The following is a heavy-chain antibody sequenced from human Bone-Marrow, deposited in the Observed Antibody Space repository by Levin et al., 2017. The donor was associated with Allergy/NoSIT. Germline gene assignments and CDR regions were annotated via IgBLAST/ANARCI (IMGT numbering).Heavy chain of an antibody. CDR2: IYSSGGT. D-gene: IGHD3-10*01. Sequence: SETLSLTCTVSGGSINSAGYYWSWIRQFPGKGLEYIGYIYSSGGTYYNPSLKSRVSISLDTSKNHFSLKLNSVTAADTAVYFCARNKYDGSGNTDWLDPWGQGTLVTVSS. CDR1: GGSINSAGYY. J-gene: IGHJ5*02. CDR3: ARNKYDGSGNTDWLDP. V-gene: IGHV4-31*03.